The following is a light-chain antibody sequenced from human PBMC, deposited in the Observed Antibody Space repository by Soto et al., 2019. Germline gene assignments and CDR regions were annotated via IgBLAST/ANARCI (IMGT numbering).Light chain of an antibody. CDR2: GAS. J-gene: IGKJ5*01. Sequence: EILFTQSPDTLSLSPGEGASLACRASQSVHTFLAWYQQKRGQAPRLLIYGASTRATGIPPRFSGSGSGTGFTLTISSLEPEDVAVYYCQQRMNWPLTFGQGTRLEIK. V-gene: IGKV3-11*01. CDR1: QSVHTF. CDR3: QQRMNWPLT.